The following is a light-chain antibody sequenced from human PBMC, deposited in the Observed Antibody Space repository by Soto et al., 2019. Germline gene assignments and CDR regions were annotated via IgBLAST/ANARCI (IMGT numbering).Light chain of an antibody. CDR1: QGISSW. CDR3: LQANSFPLT. CDR2: GAT. Sequence: DIQMTQSPSSLSASVGDRVSITCRASQGISSWLGWYQQKPGKAPKLLIYGATILQSGVPSRFSGSGSGTESTLTINSLQPEDFATSFCLQANSFPLTFGGGTKVEIK. J-gene: IGKJ4*01. V-gene: IGKV1D-12*01.